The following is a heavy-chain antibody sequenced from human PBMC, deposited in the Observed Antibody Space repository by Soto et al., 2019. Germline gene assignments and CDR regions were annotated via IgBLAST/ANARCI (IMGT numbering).Heavy chain of an antibody. Sequence: GGSLRLSCAASGFTFSSYSMNWVRQAPGKGLEWVSSISSSSSYIYYADSVKGRFTISRDNAKNSLYLQMNSLRAEDTAVYYCARDVSEGIAAHPYNWFDPWGQGTLVTVSS. CDR2: ISSSSSYI. CDR1: GFTFSSYS. CDR3: ARDVSEGIAAHPYNWFDP. J-gene: IGHJ5*02. V-gene: IGHV3-21*01. D-gene: IGHD6-6*01.